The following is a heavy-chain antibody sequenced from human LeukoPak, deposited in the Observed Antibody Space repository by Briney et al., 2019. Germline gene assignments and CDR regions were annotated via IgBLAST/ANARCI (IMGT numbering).Heavy chain of an antibody. CDR2: TYYGSKWSN. CDR3: TRERNSAFDY. D-gene: IGHD1-14*01. V-gene: IGHV6-1*01. Sequence: SQTLSLTCVISRDSVFSNFVALNWARQSPSRGLEWLGRTYYGSKWSNDYALSVKSRITINPDTSKNPFSLQLNSVTPEDTAVYYCTRERNSAFDYWGQGTLVTVSS. CDR1: RDSVFSNFVA. J-gene: IGHJ4*02.